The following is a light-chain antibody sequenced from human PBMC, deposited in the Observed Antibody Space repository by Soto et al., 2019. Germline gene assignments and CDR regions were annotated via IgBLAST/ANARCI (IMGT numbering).Light chain of an antibody. CDR1: SSDVGGYNF. J-gene: IGLJ2*01. Sequence: QSALTQPPSASGSPGQSVTISCTGTSSDVGGYNFVSWYQQHPGKAPKLMIYEVSERPSGVPVRFSGSKSGNTASLTVSGLQAEDEAAYYCSSYAGSNIVVFGGGTKLTVL. V-gene: IGLV2-8*01. CDR3: SSYAGSNIVV. CDR2: EVS.